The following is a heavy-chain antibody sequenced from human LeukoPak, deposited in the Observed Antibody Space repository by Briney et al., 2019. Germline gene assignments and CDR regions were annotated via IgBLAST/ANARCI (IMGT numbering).Heavy chain of an antibody. J-gene: IGHJ4*02. Sequence: GGSLRLSCTASGFTFGEDAMSWFRQAPGKGLEWLGFIRTKTNGATAEYAASVKGRFSISRDDSKSIAYLQMNSLKTEDTAVYYCARLIVVVVAASSYFDSWGQGTRVTVSS. V-gene: IGHV3-49*03. CDR2: IRTKTNGATA. CDR1: GFTFGEDA. CDR3: ARLIVVVVAASSYFDS. D-gene: IGHD2-15*01.